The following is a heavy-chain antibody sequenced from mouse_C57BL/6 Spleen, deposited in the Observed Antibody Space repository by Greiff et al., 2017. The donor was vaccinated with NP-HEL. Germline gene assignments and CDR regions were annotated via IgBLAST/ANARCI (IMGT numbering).Heavy chain of an antibody. D-gene: IGHD1-1*01. CDR3: AREGDYYGSSPAWFAY. CDR2: IYPSDSET. V-gene: IGHV1-61*01. J-gene: IGHJ3*01. Sequence: QVQLQQPGAELVKPGASVKLSCKASGYTFTSYWMDWVKQRPGQGLEWIGNIYPSDSETHYNQKFKDKATLTVDKSSSTAYMQLSRLTSENSAVYYCAREGDYYGSSPAWFAYWGQGTLVTVSA. CDR1: GYTFTSYW.